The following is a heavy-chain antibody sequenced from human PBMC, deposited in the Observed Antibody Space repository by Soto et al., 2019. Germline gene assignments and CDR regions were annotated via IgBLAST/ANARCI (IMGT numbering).Heavy chain of an antibody. Sequence: PGGSLRLSCAASGFTFSSYAMSWVRQAPGKGLEWVSAISGSGGSTYYADSVKGRFTISRDNSKNTLYLQMNSLRAEDTAVYYCAKDRFHCSSTSCYSEGGPHDYWGQGTLVTVSS. D-gene: IGHD2-2*01. CDR3: AKDRFHCSSTSCYSEGGPHDY. V-gene: IGHV3-23*01. CDR2: ISGSGGST. CDR1: GFTFSSYA. J-gene: IGHJ4*02.